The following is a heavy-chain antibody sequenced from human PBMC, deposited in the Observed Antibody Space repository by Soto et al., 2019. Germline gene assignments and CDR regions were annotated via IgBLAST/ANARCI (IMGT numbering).Heavy chain of an antibody. CDR2: MSGSGGST. Sequence: GGSLRLSCAASGFSFSSYVMAWVRQAPGKGLEWVSAMSGSGGSTYYPDSVKGRFTISRDNSENTLYLQMSSLRAEDTAVYYCAKASDSSWPYYFDSCGPGTLVTVSS. CDR3: AKASDSSWPYYFDS. J-gene: IGHJ4*02. V-gene: IGHV3-23*01. CDR1: GFSFSSYV. D-gene: IGHD6-13*01.